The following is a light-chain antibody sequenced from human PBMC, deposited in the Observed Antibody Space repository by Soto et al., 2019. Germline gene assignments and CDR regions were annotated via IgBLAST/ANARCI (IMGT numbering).Light chain of an antibody. CDR2: EVS. Sequence: QSALTQPASVYGSPGQSITISCNGTSSDVGGYNYVSWYQQHPGKAPKLMIYEVSNRPSGVSNRFSGSKSGNTASLTISGLHAEDEADYYCSSYTSSSTLYVFGTGTKLTVL. CDR1: SSDVGGYNY. V-gene: IGLV2-14*01. J-gene: IGLJ1*01. CDR3: SSYTSSSTLYV.